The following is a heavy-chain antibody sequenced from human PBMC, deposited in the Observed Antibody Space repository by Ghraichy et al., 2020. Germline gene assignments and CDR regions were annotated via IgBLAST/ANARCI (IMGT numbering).Heavy chain of an antibody. J-gene: IGHJ4*02. V-gene: IGHV3-21*01. D-gene: IGHD6-19*01. CDR3: AREIGGSIAVAGDFDY. CDR2: ISSSSSYI. Sequence: SSISSSSSYIYYADSVKGRFTISRDNAKNSLYLQMNSLRAEDTAVYYCAREIGGSIAVAGDFDYWGQG.